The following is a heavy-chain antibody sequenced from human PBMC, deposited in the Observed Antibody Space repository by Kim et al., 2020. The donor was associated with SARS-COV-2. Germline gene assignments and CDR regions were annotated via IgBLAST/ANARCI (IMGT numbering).Heavy chain of an antibody. V-gene: IGHV1-18*01. CDR3: ARVSPSYFDRFGRRGDIIDY. Sequence: ASVKVSCKASGYTFSSYGISWVRQAPGQGLEWMGWISIYNGNTNYAQKVEDRVTMTTDTSARTAYLELRSLRSDDTAVYYCARVSPSYFDRFGRRGDIIDYWGQGTLVIVSS. J-gene: IGHJ4*01. D-gene: IGHD3-9*01. CDR1: GYTFSSYG. CDR2: ISIYNGNT.